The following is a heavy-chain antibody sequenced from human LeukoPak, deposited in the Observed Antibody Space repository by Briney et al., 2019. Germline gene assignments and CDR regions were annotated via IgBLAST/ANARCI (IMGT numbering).Heavy chain of an antibody. V-gene: IGHV3-23*01. CDR3: AKGLSNGGWAHWYYMDV. CDR2: STGSGGST. D-gene: IGHD1-1*01. J-gene: IGHJ6*03. CDR1: GFTFSNYA. Sequence: PGGSLRLSCEASGFTFSNYAMNWVRQAPGKGLEWVSTSTGSGGSTYYADSVRGRFTISRDNSKNTLYLQMNSLRAEDTAVYYCAKGLSNGGWAHWYYMDVWGKGTTVTVSS.